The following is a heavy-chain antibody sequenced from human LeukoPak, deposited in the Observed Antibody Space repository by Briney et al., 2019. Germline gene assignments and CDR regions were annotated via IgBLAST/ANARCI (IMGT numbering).Heavy chain of an antibody. CDR3: ARSPPLPH. CDR2: ISSSSRYI. V-gene: IGHV3-21*01. J-gene: IGHJ4*02. Sequence: GGSLRLSCAASGFTFSSYSMNWVRQAPGKGLEWVSSISSSSRYIYYADSVKGRFTISRDNAKISLYLQMNSLRVDDTAVYYCARSPPLPHWGQGTLVTVSS. CDR1: GFTFSSYS.